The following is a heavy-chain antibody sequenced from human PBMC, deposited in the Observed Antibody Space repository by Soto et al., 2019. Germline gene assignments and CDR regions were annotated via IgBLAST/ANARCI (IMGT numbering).Heavy chain of an antibody. CDR1: FGSISSSSCC. CDR3: AREDGVYYYYYGMDV. J-gene: IGHJ6*02. D-gene: IGHD2-8*01. CDR2: IYYSGST. Sequence: SEPRSVTCTVSFGSISSSSCCWLFIRPPPGKGLEWIGSIYYSGSTYYNPSLKSRVTISVDTSKNQFSLKLSSVTAADTAVYYCAREDGVYYYYYGMDVWGQGTTVTAP. V-gene: IGHV4-39*01.